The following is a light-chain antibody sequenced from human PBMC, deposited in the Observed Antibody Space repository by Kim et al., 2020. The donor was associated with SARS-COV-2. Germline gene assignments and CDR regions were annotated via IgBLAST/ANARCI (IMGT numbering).Light chain of an antibody. Sequence: SASVGDRVPITCRASQSIGSWLAWYQQKPGKAPKLLFYKASSLESGVPSRFSGSGSGTEFTLTISSLQPDDFATYYCQQYNSYWTFGQGTKVDIK. CDR1: QSIGSW. J-gene: IGKJ1*01. CDR2: KAS. V-gene: IGKV1-5*03. CDR3: QQYNSYWT.